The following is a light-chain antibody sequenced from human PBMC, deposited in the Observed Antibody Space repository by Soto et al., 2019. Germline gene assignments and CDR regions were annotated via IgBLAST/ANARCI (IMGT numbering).Light chain of an antibody. CDR1: SSDVGSYNL. CDR3: CAYAGSSTPLV. CDR2: TVS. V-gene: IGLV2-23*02. Sequence: QSVLTQPASVSGSPGQSITISCTGTSSDVGSYNLVSWYQQHPGKAPKLLIYTVSKRPSGVSNRFSGSKSGNTASLTISGLQAEDEADYYCCAYAGSSTPLVFGTGTKVTVL. J-gene: IGLJ1*01.